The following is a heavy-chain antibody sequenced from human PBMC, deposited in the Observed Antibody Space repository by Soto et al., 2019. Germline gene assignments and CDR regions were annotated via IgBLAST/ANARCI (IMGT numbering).Heavy chain of an antibody. D-gene: IGHD2-2*01. V-gene: IGHV3-30-3*01. Sequence: GGSLRLSCAASGFTFSSYAMHWVRQAPGKGLEWVAVISYDGSNKYYADSVKGRFTISRDNSKNTLYLQMNSLRAEDTAVYYCARTRYCSSTSCYNWYYYGMDVWGQGTTVTVSS. J-gene: IGHJ6*02. CDR3: ARTRYCSSTSCYNWYYYGMDV. CDR1: GFTFSSYA. CDR2: ISYDGSNK.